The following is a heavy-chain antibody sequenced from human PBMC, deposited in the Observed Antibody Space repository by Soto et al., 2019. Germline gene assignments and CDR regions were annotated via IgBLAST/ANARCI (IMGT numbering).Heavy chain of an antibody. D-gene: IGHD3-3*01. CDR1: GYTFTSYG. Sequence: ASVKVSCKASGYTFTSYGISWVRQAPGQGREWMGWISAYNGNTNYAQKLQGRVTMTTDTSTSTAYMVLRSLMSDDTAVYYCGVSTMFGVVIAHDAFDIWGQGTMVTVSS. J-gene: IGHJ3*02. CDR2: ISAYNGNT. V-gene: IGHV1-18*01. CDR3: GVSTMFGVVIAHDAFDI.